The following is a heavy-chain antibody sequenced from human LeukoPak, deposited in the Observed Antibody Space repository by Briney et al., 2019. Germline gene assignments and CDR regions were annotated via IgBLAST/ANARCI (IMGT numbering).Heavy chain of an antibody. D-gene: IGHD3-10*01. CDR3: ARHVTSGSHNWRPTNWFDP. Sequence: SETLSLTCAVSGGSISSGGYSWSWIRQPPGKGLEWIGYIYHSGSTYYNPSLKSRVTISVDRSKNQFSLKLSSVTAADTAVYYCARHVTSGSHNWRPTNWFDPWGQGTLVTVSS. J-gene: IGHJ5*02. CDR1: GGSISSGGYS. V-gene: IGHV4-30-2*01. CDR2: IYHSGST.